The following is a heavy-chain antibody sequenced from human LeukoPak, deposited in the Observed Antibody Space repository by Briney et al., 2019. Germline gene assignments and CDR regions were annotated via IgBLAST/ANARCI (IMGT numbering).Heavy chain of an antibody. V-gene: IGHV3-30-3*01. J-gene: IGHJ4*02. CDR3: ARARSRVRFLEWNPLDY. CDR1: GFTFSSYA. Sequence: PGGSLRLSCAASGFTFSSYAMHWVRQAPGKGLEWVAVISYDGSNKYYADSVKGRFTISRDNSKNTLYLQMNSLRAEDTAVYYCARARSRVRFLEWNPLDYWGQGTLVTVSS. D-gene: IGHD3-3*01. CDR2: ISYDGSNK.